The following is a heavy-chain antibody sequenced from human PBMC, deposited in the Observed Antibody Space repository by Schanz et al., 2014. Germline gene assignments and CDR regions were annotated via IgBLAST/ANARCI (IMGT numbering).Heavy chain of an antibody. J-gene: IGHJ5*02. V-gene: IGHV4-34*02. CDR2: VHPSETT. D-gene: IGHD2-2*01. CDR1: GVSFSFYY. Sequence: QVHLQQWGAGLLQPSETLSLTCGVGGVSFSFYYWSWVRPPPGKGRDGIGEVHPSETTNYNPSLSNRATMSGEASKTQFSLKLTSVTAADTAVYYCARGQDHAKTGDLWGRGTLVTISS. CDR3: ARGQDHAKTGDL.